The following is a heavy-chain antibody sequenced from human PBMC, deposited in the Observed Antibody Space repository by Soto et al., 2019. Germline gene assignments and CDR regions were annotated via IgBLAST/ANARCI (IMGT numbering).Heavy chain of an antibody. CDR1: GYTFTGYY. CDR2: INPNSGGT. Sequence: GASVKVSCKASGYTFTGYYMHGVRQAPGQGLEWMGWINPNSGGTNYAQKFQGWVTMTRDTSISTAYMELSRLRSDDTAVYYCARDRGQLDYMDVWGKGTTVTVSS. D-gene: IGHD6-6*01. V-gene: IGHV1-2*04. J-gene: IGHJ6*03. CDR3: ARDRGQLDYMDV.